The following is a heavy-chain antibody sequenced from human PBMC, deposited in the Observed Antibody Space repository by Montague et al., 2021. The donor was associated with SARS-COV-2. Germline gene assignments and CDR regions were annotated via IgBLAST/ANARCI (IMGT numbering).Heavy chain of an antibody. J-gene: IGHJ4*02. D-gene: IGHD3-10*01. CDR1: SGSIISSGYY. Sequence: SETLSLTCSVSSGSIISSGYYWGWIRQPPGKELEWIGYIYYSGTTYYNPSLQSRGTISVDTSKNHLSLRLSSVTAADTAVYFCARGMIRGVTTPFDYWGQGSLVTVSS. CDR3: ARGMIRGVTTPFDY. V-gene: IGHV4-39*02. CDR2: IYYSGTT.